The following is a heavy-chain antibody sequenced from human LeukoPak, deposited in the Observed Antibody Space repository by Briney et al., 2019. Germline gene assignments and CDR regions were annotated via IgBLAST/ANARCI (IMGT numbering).Heavy chain of an antibody. CDR1: GFTFDDYA. CDR3: AKDLPAAATGLHY. Sequence: GGSLRLSCAASGFTFDDYAMHWVRQAPGKGLEWVSGISWNSGSIDYADSVKGRFTISRDNAKNSLYLQMSSLRAEDTALYYCAKDLPAAATGLHYWGQGTLVTVSS. J-gene: IGHJ4*02. D-gene: IGHD6-13*01. V-gene: IGHV3-9*01. CDR2: ISWNSGSI.